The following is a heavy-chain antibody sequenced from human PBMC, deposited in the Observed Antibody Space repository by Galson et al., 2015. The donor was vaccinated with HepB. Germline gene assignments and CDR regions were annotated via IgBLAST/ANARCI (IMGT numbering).Heavy chain of an antibody. CDR1: GFTFSSYS. V-gene: IGHV3-48*01. CDR2: ISSSSSTI. CDR3: ARQIAAAVAFDI. Sequence: SLRLSCAASGFTFSSYSMNWVRQAPGKGPEWVSYISSSSSTIYYADSVKGRFTISRDNAKNSLYLQMNSLRAEDTAVYYCARQIAAAVAFDIWGQGTMVTVSS. J-gene: IGHJ3*02. D-gene: IGHD6-13*01.